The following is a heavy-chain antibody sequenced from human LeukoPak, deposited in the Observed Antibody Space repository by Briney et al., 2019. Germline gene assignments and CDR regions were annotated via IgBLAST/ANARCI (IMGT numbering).Heavy chain of an antibody. CDR2: ISGGGGNT. V-gene: IGHV3-23*01. Sequence: GGSLRLSCAASGFPFRNYGMSWVRQAPGKGLEWVSTISGGGGNTYYTDSVKGRFTISRDNSKNTLYLQMNNLRAEDTAVYYCAISTPPVVSTFDYWGQGTLVTVSS. CDR3: AISTPPVVSTFDY. J-gene: IGHJ4*02. CDR1: GFPFRNYG. D-gene: IGHD2/OR15-2a*01.